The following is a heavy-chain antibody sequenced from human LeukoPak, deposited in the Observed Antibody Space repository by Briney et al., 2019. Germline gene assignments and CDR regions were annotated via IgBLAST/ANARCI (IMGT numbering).Heavy chain of an antibody. CDR3: ARRGSEQLEPFDY. CDR1: GGSFSGYY. CDR2: INHSGST. J-gene: IGHJ4*02. V-gene: IGHV4-34*01. D-gene: IGHD6-13*01. Sequence: SETLSLTCAVYGGSFSGYYWSWIRQPPGKGLEWIGEINHSGSTNYNPSLKSRVTISVDTSKNQFSLKLSSVTAADTAVYYCARRGSEQLEPFDYWGQGTLVTVSS.